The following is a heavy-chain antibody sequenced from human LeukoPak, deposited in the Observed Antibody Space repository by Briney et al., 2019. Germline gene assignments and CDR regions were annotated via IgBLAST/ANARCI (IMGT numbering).Heavy chain of an antibody. V-gene: IGHV3-23*01. Sequence: GGSLRLSCAASGFIFNNYDMHWVRQAPGKGLEWVAIISGNGDVTFYAGSVNGLYIIARDNSKTTSYLQMNNLRGDDPAMYYCLQDSRYYTDYWGKGALVTVSS. J-gene: IGHJ4*02. CDR3: LQDSRYYTDY. CDR2: ISGNGDVT. D-gene: IGHD2-15*01. CDR1: GFIFNNYD.